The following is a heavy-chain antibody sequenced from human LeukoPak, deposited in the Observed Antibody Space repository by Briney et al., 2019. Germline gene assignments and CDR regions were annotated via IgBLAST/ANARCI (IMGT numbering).Heavy chain of an antibody. Sequence: GESLKISCKGSGYGFTSNWIGWVRQMPGKGLEWMGIIYPGDSDTRYSLSFQGQVTISADKSISTAYLQWSSLKASDTAMYYCARHTKHRNKNRVGAYYYYYYYMDVWGKGTTVTVSS. V-gene: IGHV5-51*01. D-gene: IGHD2/OR15-2a*01. CDR2: IYPGDSDT. CDR1: GYGFTSNW. CDR3: ARHTKHRNKNRVGAYYYYYYYMDV. J-gene: IGHJ6*03.